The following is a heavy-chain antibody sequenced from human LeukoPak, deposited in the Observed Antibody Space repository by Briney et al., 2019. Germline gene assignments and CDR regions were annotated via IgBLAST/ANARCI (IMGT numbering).Heavy chain of an antibody. Sequence: EASVKVSCKASGGTFSSYAISWVRQAPGQGLEWMGGIIPIFGTANYAQKFQGRVTITADESTSTAYMELSSLRSEDTAVYYCAIEFSAPNWFDPWGQGTLVTVSS. V-gene: IGHV1-69*13. CDR2: IIPIFGTA. CDR3: AIEFSAPNWFDP. J-gene: IGHJ5*02. CDR1: GGTFSSYA. D-gene: IGHD2-15*01.